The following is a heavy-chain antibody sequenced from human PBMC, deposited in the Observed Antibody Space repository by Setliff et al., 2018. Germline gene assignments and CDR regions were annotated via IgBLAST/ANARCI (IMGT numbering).Heavy chain of an antibody. J-gene: IGHJ5*02. CDR2: IYHSGST. CDR3: ARDRGVAATGIPGFDP. CDR1: GYSISSGYY. V-gene: IGHV4-38-2*02. D-gene: IGHD2-15*01. Sequence: SETLSLTCTVSGYSISSGYYWGWIRQPPGKGLEWIGSIYHSGSTYYNPSLKRRVTISVDTSKNQFSLKLSSVTAAATAVYYCARDRGVAATGIPGFDPWGQGTLVTVSS.